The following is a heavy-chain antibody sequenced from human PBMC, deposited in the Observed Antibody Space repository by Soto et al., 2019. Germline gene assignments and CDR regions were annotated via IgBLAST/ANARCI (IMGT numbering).Heavy chain of an antibody. D-gene: IGHD2-8*02. Sequence: LGESLKISCKGSGYSFSSYWIGWVRQMPGKGLEWMGIIHPGDSETTYNPSFQGQVTFSADKSTNTAYLQWSSLKASDTAMYYCARIDTGGYNYYYYGMDAWGQGTTVTVSS. V-gene: IGHV5-51*01. CDR1: GYSFSSYW. J-gene: IGHJ6*02. CDR2: IHPGDSET. CDR3: ARIDTGGYNYYYYGMDA.